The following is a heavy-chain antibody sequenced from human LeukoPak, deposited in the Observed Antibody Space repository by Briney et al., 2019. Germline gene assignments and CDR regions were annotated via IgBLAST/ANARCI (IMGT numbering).Heavy chain of an antibody. CDR2: INAGNGNT. D-gene: IGHD3-3*01. Sequence: ASVKVSCKASGYTFTSYAMHWVRQAPGQRLEWMGWINAGNGNTKYSQKFQGRVTMTRNTSISTAYMELSSLRSEDTAVYYCARGSYDFWSGYFTFDPWGQGTLVTVSS. J-gene: IGHJ5*02. CDR1: GYTFTSYA. CDR3: ARGSYDFWSGYFTFDP. V-gene: IGHV1-3*01.